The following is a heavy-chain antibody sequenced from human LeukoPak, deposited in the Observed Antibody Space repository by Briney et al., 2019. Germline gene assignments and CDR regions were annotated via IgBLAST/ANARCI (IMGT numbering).Heavy chain of an antibody. CDR2: IYYTGST. J-gene: IGHJ4*02. CDR1: GGSVSDYY. V-gene: IGHV4-59*02. Sequence: KTSETLSLTCTISGGSVSDYYWSWIRQSPGKGLEWIGYIYYTGSTTYNPSLKSRVTMSADTSKNQFSLKLSSVTAADTAMYYCARDYDSSGPQKNFFDFWGQGTLVTVSS. CDR3: ARDYDSSGPQKNFFDF. D-gene: IGHD3-22*01.